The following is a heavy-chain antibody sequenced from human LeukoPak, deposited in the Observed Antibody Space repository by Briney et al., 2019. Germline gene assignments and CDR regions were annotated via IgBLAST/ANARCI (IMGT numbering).Heavy chain of an antibody. Sequence: GRSLRLSCAASGFTFSTYAMHWVRQAPGKGLEWVTVISDDGSYKYYADSVKGRFTISRDSSKDTLHLQMNSLRVADTAVYYCARAGGDWLSTSGYFDYWGQGTLVTVSS. D-gene: IGHD3-9*01. J-gene: IGHJ4*02. CDR3: ARAGGDWLSTSGYFDY. V-gene: IGHV3-30-3*01. CDR2: ISDDGSYK. CDR1: GFTFSTYA.